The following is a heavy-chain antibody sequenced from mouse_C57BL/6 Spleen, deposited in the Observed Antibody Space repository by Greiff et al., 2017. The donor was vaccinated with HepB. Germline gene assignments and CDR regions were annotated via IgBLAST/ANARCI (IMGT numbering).Heavy chain of an antibody. CDR1: GYSFTDYN. J-gene: IGHJ4*01. CDR3: ARGHDGRVYAMDY. V-gene: IGHV1-39*01. CDR2: INPNYGTT. Sequence: EVQLKESGPELVKPGASVKISCKASGYSFTDYNMNWVKQSNGKSLEWIGVINPNYGTTSYNQKFKGKATLTVDQSSSTAYMQLNSLTSEDSAVYYCARGHDGRVYAMDYWGQGTSVTVSS. D-gene: IGHD2-12*01.